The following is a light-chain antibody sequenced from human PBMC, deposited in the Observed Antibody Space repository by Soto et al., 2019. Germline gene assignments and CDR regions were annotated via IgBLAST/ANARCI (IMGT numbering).Light chain of an antibody. CDR3: SSYAGSNNHVI. J-gene: IGLJ2*01. Sequence: QSVLTQPPSASGSPGQSVTISCTGTSSDVGAYIHVSWYQQHPGKVPKLMIYEFSKRPSGVPDRFSGSKSGNTASLTVSGLQAADEATYYCSSYAGSNNHVIFGGGTQLTVL. CDR2: EFS. CDR1: SSDVGAYIH. V-gene: IGLV2-8*01.